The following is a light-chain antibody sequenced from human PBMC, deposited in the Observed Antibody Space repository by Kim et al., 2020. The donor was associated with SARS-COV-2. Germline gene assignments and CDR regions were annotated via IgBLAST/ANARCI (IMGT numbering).Light chain of an antibody. CDR2: DAS. V-gene: IGKV1-33*01. CDR3: QQYDNPPIT. CDR1: QAISNY. J-gene: IGKJ5*01. Sequence: IQMTQSPSSLSASVGDRVTITCRASQAISNYLKWYQLKPGKAPKLLIYDASDLERGVPSRFSGSGSGTDFTFTISGLQPEDIATYYCQQYDNPPITFGQGTRLEIK.